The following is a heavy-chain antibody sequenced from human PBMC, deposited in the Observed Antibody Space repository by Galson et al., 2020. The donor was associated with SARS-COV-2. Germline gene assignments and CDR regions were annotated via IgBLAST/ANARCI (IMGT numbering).Heavy chain of an antibody. CDR3: VRDNDALFETGPQFGN. CDR2: ISPDGSIT. V-gene: IGHV3-74*01. J-gene: IGHJ4*02. D-gene: IGHD3-16*01. Sequence: GGSLRLSCAASGFSFNTHWIHWVRRAPGKGLVWVSRISPDGSITTYADSVKGRFTISRDNAKKTVLLQMNSLRAEDTVVYYCVRDNDALFETGPQFGNWGQGTLVTVSS. CDR1: GFSFNTHW.